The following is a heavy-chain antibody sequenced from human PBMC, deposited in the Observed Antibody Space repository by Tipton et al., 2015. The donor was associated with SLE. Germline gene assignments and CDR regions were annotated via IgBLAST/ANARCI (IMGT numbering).Heavy chain of an antibody. J-gene: IGHJ4*02. D-gene: IGHD6-19*01. Sequence: LRLSCTVSGGSISSSSYYWGWIRQPPGKGLEWIGSIYYSGSTYYNPSLKSRVTISVDTPKNQFSLKLSSVTAADTAVYYCARGPEQWLVNPHYFDYWGQGTLVTVSS. CDR2: IYYSGST. V-gene: IGHV4-39*07. CDR3: ARGPEQWLVNPHYFDY. CDR1: GGSISSSSYY.